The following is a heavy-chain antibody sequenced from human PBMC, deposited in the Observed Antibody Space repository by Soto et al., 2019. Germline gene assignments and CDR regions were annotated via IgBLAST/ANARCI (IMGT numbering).Heavy chain of an antibody. J-gene: IGHJ6*03. CDR3: AKDLIRSGGSRHYYYYYMDV. CDR2: ISGSGGST. Sequence: ESGGGLVQPGGSLRLSCAASGFTFSSYAMSWVRQAPGKGLEWVSAISGSGGSTYYADSVKGRFTISRDNSKNTLYLQMNSLRAEDTAVYYCAKDLIRSGGSRHYYYYYMDVWGKGTTVTVSS. V-gene: IGHV3-23*01. CDR1: GFTFSSYA. D-gene: IGHD2-15*01.